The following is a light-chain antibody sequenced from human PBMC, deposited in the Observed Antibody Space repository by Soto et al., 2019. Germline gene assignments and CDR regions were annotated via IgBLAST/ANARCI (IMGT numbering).Light chain of an antibody. CDR3: QQYGSSPPWT. CDR2: GAS. CDR1: QSVSSSY. Sequence: EIVLTQSPGTLSLSPGERATLSCRASQSVSSSYLAWYQQKPGQAPRLLIYGASSRATVIPDRFSGSGSGTDFTLTISSLEREDFAVYDCQQYGSSPPWTLGQGTKVEIK. V-gene: IGKV3-20*01. J-gene: IGKJ1*01.